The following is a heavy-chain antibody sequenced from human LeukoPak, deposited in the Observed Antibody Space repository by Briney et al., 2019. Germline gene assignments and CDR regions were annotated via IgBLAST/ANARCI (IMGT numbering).Heavy chain of an antibody. CDR3: ARDSGDY. CDR2: INHGGST. V-gene: IGHV4-34*01. J-gene: IGHJ4*02. CDR1: AGSFSGHY. Sequence: SETLSLTCAVSAGSFSGHYWNWIRQPPGKGLEWIGEINHGGSTNYNPSLKSRVTISVDTSKNQFSLKLSSVTASDTAVYYCARDSGDYWGQGTLVTVSS. D-gene: IGHD7-27*01.